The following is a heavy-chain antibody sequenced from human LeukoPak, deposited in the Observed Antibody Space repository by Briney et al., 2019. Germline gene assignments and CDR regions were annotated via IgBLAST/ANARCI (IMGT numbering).Heavy chain of an antibody. CDR3: ARVGCSGSTCYYYFEY. CDR2: INPDSGHA. V-gene: IGHV1-18*01. Sequence: GASVKVSCKTSGYTSDFMKYGVAWVRQAPGQGLEWMGWINPDSGHANYAQKFQGRVTMTRDTSTSTVFMELSSLRSEDTAVYYCARVGCSGSTCYYYFEYWGQGTLVTVSS. CDR1: GYTSDFMKYG. J-gene: IGHJ4*02. D-gene: IGHD2-2*01.